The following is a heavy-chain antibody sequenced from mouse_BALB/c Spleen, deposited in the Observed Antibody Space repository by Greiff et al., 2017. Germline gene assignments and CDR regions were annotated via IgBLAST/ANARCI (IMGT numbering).Heavy chain of an antibody. J-gene: IGHJ2*01. CDR2: ISYSGST. CDR1: GYSITSDYA. CDR3: ARGDGYYHY. V-gene: IGHV3-2*02. D-gene: IGHD2-3*01. Sequence: EVMLVESGPGLVKPSQSLSLTCTVTGYSITSDYAWNWIRQFPGNKLEWMGYISYSGSTSYNPSLKSRISITRDTSKNQFFLQLNSVTTEDTATYYCARGDGYYHYWGQGTTLTVSS.